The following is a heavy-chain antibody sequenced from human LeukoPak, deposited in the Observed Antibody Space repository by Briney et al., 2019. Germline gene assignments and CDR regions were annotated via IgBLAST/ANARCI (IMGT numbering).Heavy chain of an antibody. CDR1: GYTFTSYD. CDR3: ARGLNYYDSSGYYESPYAFDI. V-gene: IGHV1-8*03. D-gene: IGHD3-22*01. J-gene: IGHJ3*02. Sequence: ASVKVSCKASGYTFTSYDINWVRQATGQGLEWMGWMNPNSGNTGYAQKFQGRVTITRNTSISTAYMELSSLRSEDTAVYYCARGLNYYDSSGYYESPYAFDIWGRGTMVTVSS. CDR2: MNPNSGNT.